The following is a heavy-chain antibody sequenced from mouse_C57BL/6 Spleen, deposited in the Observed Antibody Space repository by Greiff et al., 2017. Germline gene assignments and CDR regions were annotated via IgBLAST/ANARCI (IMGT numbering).Heavy chain of an antibody. CDR3: ARITTVVAHWYFDV. CDR1: GYTFTDYN. Sequence: EVKLMESGPELVKPGASVKIPCKASGYTFTDYNMDWVKQSHGKSLEWIGDINPNNGGTIYNQKFKGKATLTVDKSSSTAYMELRSLTSEDTAVYYCARITTVVAHWYFDVWGTGTTVTVSS. V-gene: IGHV1-18*01. D-gene: IGHD1-1*01. J-gene: IGHJ1*03. CDR2: INPNNGGT.